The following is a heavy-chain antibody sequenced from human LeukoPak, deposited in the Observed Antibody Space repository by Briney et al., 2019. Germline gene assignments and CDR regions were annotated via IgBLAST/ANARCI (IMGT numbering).Heavy chain of an antibody. CDR2: ISGSGGST. V-gene: IGHV3-23*01. Sequence: GGSLRLSCAASGFTFSSYAMSWVRQAPGKGLEWVSAISGSGGSTYYADSVKGRFTISRDNSKNTLYLQMNSLRAEDTAVYYCAKDFYGRVATATFDYWGQGTLVTVSS. J-gene: IGHJ4*02. D-gene: IGHD5-12*01. CDR3: AKDFYGRVATATFDY. CDR1: GFTFSSYA.